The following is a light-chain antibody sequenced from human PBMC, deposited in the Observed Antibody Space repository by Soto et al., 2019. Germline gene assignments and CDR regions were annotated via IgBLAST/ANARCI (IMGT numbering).Light chain of an antibody. CDR2: ENN. CDR3: GTWDSSLSAFV. Sequence: QSVLTQPPSVSAAPGQTVTISCSGSSSNIGNNYVSWYQQLPGTAPKLLIYENNKRPSGIPDRFSGSKSGTSATLGITGLQTGDEAGYYCGTWDSSLSAFVFGTGTKLTVL. V-gene: IGLV1-51*02. J-gene: IGLJ1*01. CDR1: SSNIGNNY.